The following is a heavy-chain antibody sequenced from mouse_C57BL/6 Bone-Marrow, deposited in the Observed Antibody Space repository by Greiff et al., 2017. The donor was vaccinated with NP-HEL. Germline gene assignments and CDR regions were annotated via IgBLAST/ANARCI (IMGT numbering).Heavy chain of an antibody. CDR1: GYTFTDYY. CDR2: IFPGSGST. J-gene: IGHJ2*01. Sequence: QVHVKQSGPELVKPGASVKISCKASGYTFTDYYINWVTQRPGQGLEWIGWIFPGSGSTYYTETFKGKATLTVDKSSSTAYMLLSSLTSEDSAVYVCARKPLYGNYDDWGQGTTLTVSS. D-gene: IGHD2-1*01. CDR3: ARKPLYGNYDD. V-gene: IGHV1-75*01.